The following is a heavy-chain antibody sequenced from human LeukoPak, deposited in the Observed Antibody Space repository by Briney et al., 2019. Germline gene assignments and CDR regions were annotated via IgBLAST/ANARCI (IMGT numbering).Heavy chain of an antibody. CDR1: GFTFSSYA. V-gene: IGHV3-23*01. J-gene: IGHJ4*02. CDR3: AKDSPMTTVTTRTKSPFDY. D-gene: IGHD4-17*01. CDR2: ISGSGGST. Sequence: GGSLRLSCAASGFTFSSYAMSWVRQAPGKGPEWVSAISGSGGSTYYADSVKGRFTISRDNSKNTLYMQMNSLRAEDTAVYYCAKDSPMTTVTTRTKSPFDYWGQGTLVTVSS.